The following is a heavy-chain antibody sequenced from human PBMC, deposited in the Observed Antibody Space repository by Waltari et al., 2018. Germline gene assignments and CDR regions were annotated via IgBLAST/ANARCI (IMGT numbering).Heavy chain of an antibody. CDR3: VRGLLGGYERGWFDP. V-gene: IGHV5-51*01. Sequence: VQLVLSGPEVNKPGESLKIPCKASGSIFTSSWIGWGRKRPGKGLEWIGNIYTEPGDSDIRYSPSFQGRVTISADKSVTTGYLHWSSLEASDTAIYYCVRGLLGGYERGWFDPWGQGTLVTVSS. CDR2: IYTEPGDSDI. J-gene: IGHJ5*02. CDR1: GSIFTSSW. D-gene: IGHD3-9*01.